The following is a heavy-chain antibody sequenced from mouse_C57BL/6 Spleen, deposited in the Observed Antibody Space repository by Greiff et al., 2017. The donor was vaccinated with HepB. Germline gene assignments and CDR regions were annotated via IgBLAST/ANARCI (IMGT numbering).Heavy chain of an antibody. CDR2: INPNNGGT. J-gene: IGHJ2*01. Sequence: EVQLQQSGPELVKPGASVKISCKASGYTFTDYYMNWVKQSHGKSLEWIGDINPNNGGTIYNQKFKGKATLTVDKSSSTAYMELRSLTSEDTAVYYCARERYDYAFDYWGQGTTLTVSS. D-gene: IGHD2-4*01. V-gene: IGHV1-26*01. CDR3: ARERYDYAFDY. CDR1: GYTFTDYY.